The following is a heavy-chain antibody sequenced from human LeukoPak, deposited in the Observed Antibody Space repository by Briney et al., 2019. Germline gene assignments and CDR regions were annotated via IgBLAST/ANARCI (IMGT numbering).Heavy chain of an antibody. CDR2: MNPDSGNT. V-gene: IGHV1-8*01. CDR1: GYTFTSYD. J-gene: IGHJ6*02. Sequence: GASVKVSCKASGYTFTSYDINWVRQAPGQGLEWMGWMNPDSGNTGYAQKFQGRVTMTRNTSISTAYMELSSLRSEDTAVYYFARSVVTPEYYYYGMDVWGQGTTVTVSS. D-gene: IGHD4-23*01. CDR3: ARSVVTPEYYYYGMDV.